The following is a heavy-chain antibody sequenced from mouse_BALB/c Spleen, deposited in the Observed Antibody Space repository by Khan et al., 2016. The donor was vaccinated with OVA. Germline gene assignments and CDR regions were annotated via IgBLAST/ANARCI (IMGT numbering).Heavy chain of an antibody. Sequence: QIQLVQSGPELKKPGETVKISCKASGYTLTNYGMNWVKQAPGKGLKWMGWINTYTGEPTYAEDFKGRIAFSLETSASTAYLQINNLKNEDTATYFCARSNGNYWFAYWGQRTLVTVSA. CDR3: ARSNGNYWFAY. D-gene: IGHD2-1*01. J-gene: IGHJ3*01. CDR2: INTYTGEP. CDR1: GYTLTNYG. V-gene: IGHV9-3-1*01.